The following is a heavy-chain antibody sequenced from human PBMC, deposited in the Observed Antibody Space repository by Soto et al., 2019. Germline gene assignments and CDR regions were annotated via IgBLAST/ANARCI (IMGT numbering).Heavy chain of an antibody. D-gene: IGHD2-2*01. CDR2: ISSSSSTI. CDR3: ARGGGGVVVVRGHYMDV. CDR1: GFTFSSYS. J-gene: IGHJ6*03. Sequence: GGSLRLSCAASGFTFSSYSMNWVRQAPGKGLEWVSYISSSSSTIYYADSVKGRFTISRDNAKNSLYLQMNSLRAEDTAVYYCARGGGGVVVVRGHYMDVWGKGTTVTVSS. V-gene: IGHV3-48*01.